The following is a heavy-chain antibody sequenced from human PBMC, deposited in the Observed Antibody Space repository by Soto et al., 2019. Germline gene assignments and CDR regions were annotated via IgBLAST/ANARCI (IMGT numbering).Heavy chain of an antibody. CDR2: ISGSGATT. V-gene: IGHV3-23*01. CDR3: ANRGFRGEGYTFDY. Sequence: EVQLLESGGGLVQPGGSLRLSCAASGFTFSSYGMNWVRQAPGKGLEWGPGISGSGATTYYGDYVKGRFTISRDNSKNTLYLQMNSLGADDTAVYYCANRGFRGEGYTFDYWGQGILVTVSS. D-gene: IGHD3-16*01. J-gene: IGHJ4*02. CDR1: GFTFSSYG.